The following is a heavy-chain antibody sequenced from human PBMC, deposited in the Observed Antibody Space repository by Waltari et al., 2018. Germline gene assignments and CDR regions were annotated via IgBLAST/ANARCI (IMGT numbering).Heavy chain of an antibody. Sequence: QVQLQESGPGLVKPSQTLSLPCTVSGGSISSGGYYWIWIRQHPGKGLEWIGYIYYSGSTYYNPSLKSRVTISVDTSKNQFSLKLSSVTAADTTVYYCARVNQPAAGNFDYWGQGTLVTVSS. V-gene: IGHV4-31*03. CDR1: GGSISSGGYY. J-gene: IGHJ4*02. D-gene: IGHD2-2*01. CDR3: ARVNQPAAGNFDY. CDR2: IYYSGST.